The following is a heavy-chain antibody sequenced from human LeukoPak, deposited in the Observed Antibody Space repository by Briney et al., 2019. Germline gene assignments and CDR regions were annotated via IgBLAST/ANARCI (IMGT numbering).Heavy chain of an antibody. V-gene: IGHV4-38-2*02. CDR3: ATTLSSSWYYNWFDP. CDR2: IYHSGST. J-gene: IGHJ5*02. D-gene: IGHD6-13*01. Sequence: SETLSLTCTGSGYSISSGYYWGWIRQPPGKGLEWIGSIYHSGSTYYNPSLKSRVTISVDTSKNQFSLKVSSVTAADTAVYYCATTLSSSWYYNWFDPWGQGTLLTVSS. CDR1: GYSISSGYY.